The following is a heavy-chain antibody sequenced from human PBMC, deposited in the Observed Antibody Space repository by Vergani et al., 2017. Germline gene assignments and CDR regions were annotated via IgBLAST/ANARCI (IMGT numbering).Heavy chain of an antibody. CDR1: GFTFSNFG. CDR3: AKYLRDSTDGLPDS. D-gene: IGHD2-21*02. CDR2: IGKDGINT. V-gene: IGHV3-30*02. Sequence: VQLEESGGGLVLPGRSLRLSCAASGFTFSNFGMHWIRQAPGKGLEWLAYIGKDGINTRYRDAVKGRFTVSRDNSKDILYLQMDSLRSEDTALYYCAKYLRDSTDGLPDSWGPGTLVIVSS. J-gene: IGHJ4*02.